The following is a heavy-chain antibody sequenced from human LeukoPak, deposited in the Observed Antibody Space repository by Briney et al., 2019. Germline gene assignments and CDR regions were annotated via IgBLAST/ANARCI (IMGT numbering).Heavy chain of an antibody. D-gene: IGHD3-16*01. V-gene: IGHV4-4*08. CDR1: GGSISTYY. CDR2: ILLNGTT. J-gene: IGHJ6*02. Sequence: SETLSPTRTVSGGSISTYYWSWIRQPPGKGLEWIGYILLNGTTDYNASLKSRVTISLDTSKKQFSLKLNSVTVADTAVYYCARDSRMMMTFGAVGAGYYHYHGMDVWGQGTTVTVSS. CDR3: ARDSRMMMTFGAVGAGYYHYHGMDV.